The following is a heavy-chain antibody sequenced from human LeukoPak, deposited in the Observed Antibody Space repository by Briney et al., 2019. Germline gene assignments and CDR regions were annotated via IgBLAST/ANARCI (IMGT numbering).Heavy chain of an antibody. V-gene: IGHV3-53*01. D-gene: IGHD3-10*01. J-gene: IGHJ3*02. CDR3: ARENSLLWFGEANDAFDI. Sequence: GGSLRLSCAASGFTFSSYGMSWVRQAPGKGLEWVSVIYSGGSTYYADSVKGRFTISRDNSKNTLYLQMNSLRAEDTAVYYCARENSLLWFGEANDAFDIWGQGTMVTVSS. CDR1: GFTFSSYG. CDR2: IYSGGST.